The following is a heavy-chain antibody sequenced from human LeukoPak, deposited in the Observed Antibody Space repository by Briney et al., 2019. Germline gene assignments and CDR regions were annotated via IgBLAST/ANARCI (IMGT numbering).Heavy chain of an antibody. Sequence: ASVKVSCKASGGTFISYAISWVRQATGQGLEWMGWMNPNSGNTGYAQKFQGRVTMTRNTSISTAYMELSSLRSEDTAVYYCAKGYSSGWSGVDYWGQGTLVTVSS. CDR3: AKGYSSGWSGVDY. V-gene: IGHV1-8*02. J-gene: IGHJ4*02. CDR2: MNPNSGNT. CDR1: GGTFISYA. D-gene: IGHD6-19*01.